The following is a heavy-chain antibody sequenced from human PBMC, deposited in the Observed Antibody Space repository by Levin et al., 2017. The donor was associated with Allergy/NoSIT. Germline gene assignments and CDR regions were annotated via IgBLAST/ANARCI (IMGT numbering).Heavy chain of an antibody. Sequence: GESLKISCAASGFTFSNYNLNWVRQTPGKGLEWVSSITSSSTYIYYADSVKGRFTISRDNAKNSLYLQMNSLRAEDTAVYYCARSNYGDYDRHFDYWGQGTLVTVSS. J-gene: IGHJ4*02. D-gene: IGHD4-17*01. CDR1: GFTFSNYN. V-gene: IGHV3-21*01. CDR2: ITSSSTYI. CDR3: ARSNYGDYDRHFDY.